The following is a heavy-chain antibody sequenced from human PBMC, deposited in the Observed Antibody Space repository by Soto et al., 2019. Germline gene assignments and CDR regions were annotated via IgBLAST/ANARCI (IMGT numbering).Heavy chain of an antibody. CDR3: ARSRVRVQLWSFDY. CDR1: GYTFTSYA. Sequence: ASLKVDCKASGYTFTSYAMHWVRQATGQRLEWMGWINAGNGNTKYSQKFQGRVTITRDTSASTAYMELSSLRSEDTAVYYCARSRVRVQLWSFDYWGQGTLVTVSS. CDR2: INAGNGNT. J-gene: IGHJ4*02. D-gene: IGHD5-18*01. V-gene: IGHV1-3*01.